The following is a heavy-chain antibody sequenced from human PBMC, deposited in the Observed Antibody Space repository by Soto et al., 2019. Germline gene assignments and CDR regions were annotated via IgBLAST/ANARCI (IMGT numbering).Heavy chain of an antibody. V-gene: IGHV3-74*01. CDR3: ARGWFGPDV. J-gene: IGHJ6*04. D-gene: IGHD3-10*01. Sequence: MHWVRQAPGKGLVWVSGIDNAGTDSTYADSVKGRFTNSRDNAKNMLYLQMNSLRVEDTAVYYCARGWFGPDVWGKGTTVTVSS. CDR2: IDNAGTDS.